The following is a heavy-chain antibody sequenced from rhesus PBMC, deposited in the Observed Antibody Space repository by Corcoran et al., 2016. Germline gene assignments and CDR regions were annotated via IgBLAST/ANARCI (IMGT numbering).Heavy chain of an antibody. J-gene: IGHJ4*01. CDR2: MYGSSGST. V-gene: IGHV4-76*01. D-gene: IGHD6-13*01. Sequence: QVQLQESGPGVVKPSETLSLTCGVSGYSISSGYDWSWIRQPPGKGLEWIGYMYGSSGSTKYNPSLKTRVTISKDTSKNQFSLKLSSVTAADTAVYYCARRIAAPPSYYFDYWGQGVLVTVSS. CDR1: GYSISSGYD. CDR3: ARRIAAPPSYYFDY.